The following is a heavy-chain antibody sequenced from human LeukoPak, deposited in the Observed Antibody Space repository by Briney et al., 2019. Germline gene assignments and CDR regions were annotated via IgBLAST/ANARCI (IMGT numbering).Heavy chain of an antibody. Sequence: PSQTLSLTCTVSGGSISSGSYYWSWIRQPAGEGLEWIGRIYTSGSTNYNPSLKSRVTISVDTSKNQFSLKLSSVTAADTAVYYCAREGWGSSGWYRYFDLWGRGTLVTVSS. J-gene: IGHJ2*01. CDR1: GGSISSGSYY. D-gene: IGHD6-19*01. CDR3: AREGWGSSGWYRYFDL. V-gene: IGHV4-61*02. CDR2: IYTSGST.